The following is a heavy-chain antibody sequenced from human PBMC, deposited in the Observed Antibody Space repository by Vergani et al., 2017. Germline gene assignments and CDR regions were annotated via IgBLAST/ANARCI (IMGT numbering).Heavy chain of an antibody. CDR2: IHPADSDT. CDR1: GYSFTNYW. V-gene: IGHV5-51*01. CDR3: ARLYGRDSSGSKYFEY. D-gene: IGHD3-22*01. Sequence: EVQLVQSGAEVKKPGESLKISCQISGYSFTNYWIGWVRQMPGKGLEWMGIIHPADSDTRYSPSFQGQVTISVVKSISTAYLQRSSLRASDSAMYYCARLYGRDSSGSKYFEYWGQGTLVTVSS. J-gene: IGHJ4*02.